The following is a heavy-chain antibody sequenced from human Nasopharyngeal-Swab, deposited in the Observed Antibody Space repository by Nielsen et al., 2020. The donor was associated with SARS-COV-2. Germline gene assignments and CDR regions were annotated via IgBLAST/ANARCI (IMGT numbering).Heavy chain of an antibody. J-gene: IGHJ6*02. CDR3: ASPYYFGSGF. CDR2: IYNGGSTT. Sequence: GESLKISCVASGFTFSSYAMSWVRQAPGKGLEWVSVIYNGGSTTYYAESVKGRFTISRDNSKNTLYLQMNSLRAEDTAVYYCASPYYFGSGFWGQGTTVTVSS. V-gene: IGHV3-23*03. D-gene: IGHD3-10*01. CDR1: GFTFSSYA.